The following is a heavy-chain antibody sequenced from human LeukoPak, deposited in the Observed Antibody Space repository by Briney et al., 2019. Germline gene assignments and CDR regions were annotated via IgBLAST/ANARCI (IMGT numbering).Heavy chain of an antibody. J-gene: IGHJ4*02. Sequence: PSQTLSLTCTVSGGSISSGDYYWSWIRQPPGKGLEWIGYIYYSGSTNYNPSLKSRVTTSVDTSKNQFSLKLSSVTAADTAVYYCARKRGYCSSTSCYTGAGSDYWGQGTLVTVSS. CDR2: IYYSGST. V-gene: IGHV4-30-4*01. D-gene: IGHD2-2*02. CDR3: ARKRGYCSSTSCYTGAGSDY. CDR1: GGSISSGDYY.